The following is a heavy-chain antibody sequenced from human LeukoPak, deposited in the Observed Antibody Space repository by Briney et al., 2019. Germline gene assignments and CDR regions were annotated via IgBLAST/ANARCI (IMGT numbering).Heavy chain of an antibody. V-gene: IGHV3-43*02. CDR2: ISGDGGST. D-gene: IGHD6-13*01. CDR1: GFTFSSSP. Sequence: GRSLRLSCAASGFTFSSSPMHWVRQAPGKGLEWVSLISGDGGSTYYADSVKGRFTISRDNSKNSLYLQMNSLRTEDTALYYCAKVVAAAGYFDYWGQGTLVTVSS. CDR3: AKVVAAAGYFDY. J-gene: IGHJ4*02.